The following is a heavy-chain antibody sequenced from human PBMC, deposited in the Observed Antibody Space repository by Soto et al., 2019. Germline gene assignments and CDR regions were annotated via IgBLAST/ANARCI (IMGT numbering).Heavy chain of an antibody. J-gene: IGHJ5*02. CDR1: GDSISSYL. CDR2: VYSTEIT. Sequence: SETLSLTCTVSGDSISSYLWSWIRQPPGKGLEWIGYVYSTEITNYNPSLKSRVAMSIDTSKNQFSLKVRSVTAADTAVYYCARGSEAWFDPWGQGTLVTVSS. CDR3: ARGSEAWFDP. V-gene: IGHV4-59*01.